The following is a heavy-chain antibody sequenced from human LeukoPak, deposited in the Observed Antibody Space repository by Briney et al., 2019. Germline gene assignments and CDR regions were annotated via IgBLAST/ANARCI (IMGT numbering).Heavy chain of an antibody. CDR2: IYYSGST. CDR3: ARVSYDSSGYPNWFDP. Sequence: SETLSLTCAVYGGSFSGYYWSWIRQPPGKGLEWIGYIYYSGSTNYNPSLKSRVTISVDTSKNQFSLKLSSVTAADTAVYYCARVSYDSSGYPNWFDPWGQGTLVTVSS. D-gene: IGHD3-22*01. V-gene: IGHV4-59*01. CDR1: GGSFSGYY. J-gene: IGHJ5*02.